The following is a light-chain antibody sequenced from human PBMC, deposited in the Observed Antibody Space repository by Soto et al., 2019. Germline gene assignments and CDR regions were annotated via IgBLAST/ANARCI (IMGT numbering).Light chain of an antibody. J-gene: IGKJ1*01. Sequence: PQFAATLSSSPWALATLSFGSAQDVTTNFAWYQLKRGQPPRLLIYDISTRATGIPDRFSGSGSGTDFTLTISRLEPEDFAVYYCQQYGSSPPGTFGQGTKVDIK. V-gene: IGKV3D-20*01. CDR1: QDVTTN. CDR3: QQYGSSPPGT. CDR2: DIS.